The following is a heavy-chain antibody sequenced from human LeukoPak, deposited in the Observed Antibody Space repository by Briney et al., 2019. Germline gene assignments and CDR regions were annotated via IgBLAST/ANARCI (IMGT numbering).Heavy chain of an antibody. V-gene: IGHV3-48*03. D-gene: IGHD3-22*01. CDR2: ISSSGSTI. CDR1: GFTFSSYE. CDR3: ARVTYYYDSSGYYGDY. J-gene: IGHJ4*02. Sequence: PGGSLRLSCAASGFTFSSYEMNWVRQAPGKGLEWVSYISSSGSTIYYADSVKGRFTISRDNAKNSLYLQMNSLRAEDTAVYYCARVTYYYDSSGYYGDYWGQGTLVTVSS.